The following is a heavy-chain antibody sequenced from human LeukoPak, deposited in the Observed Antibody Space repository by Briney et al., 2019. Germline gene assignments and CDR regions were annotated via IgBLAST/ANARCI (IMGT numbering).Heavy chain of an antibody. J-gene: IGHJ4*02. V-gene: IGHV3-30*02. Sequence: GGSLRLSCAASGFTFSSYGMHWVRQAPGKGLEWVAFIRYDGSNKYYADSVKGRFTISRDNSKNTPYLQMNSLRAEDTAVYYCASGIGGSRDDYGDYGGYFDYWGQGTLVTVSS. CDR1: GFTFSSYG. CDR2: IRYDGSNK. D-gene: IGHD4-17*01. CDR3: ASGIGGSRDDYGDYGGYFDY.